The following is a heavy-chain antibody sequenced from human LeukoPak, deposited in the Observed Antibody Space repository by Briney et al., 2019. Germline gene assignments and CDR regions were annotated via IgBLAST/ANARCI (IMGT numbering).Heavy chain of an antibody. J-gene: IGHJ5*02. CDR2: IRYDGSNK. D-gene: IGHD1-14*01. CDR1: GFTFSSYG. V-gene: IGHV3-30*02. Sequence: GGSLRLSCAASGFTFSSYGMHWVRQAPGKGLEWVAFIRYDGSNKYYADSVKGRFTISRDNSKNSLYLQMNSLRAEDTAVYYCAKDTTPPKAGFDPWGQGTLVTVSS. CDR3: AKDTTPPKAGFDP.